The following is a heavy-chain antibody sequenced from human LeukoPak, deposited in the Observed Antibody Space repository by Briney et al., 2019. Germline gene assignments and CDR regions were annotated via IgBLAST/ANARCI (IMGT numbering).Heavy chain of an antibody. Sequence: ASVKVSCKASGYTFTIYGTSWVRQAPGQGLEWMAWISGYNGNTNYAQKLQGRVTMTTDTSTSTASMELRSLRSDDTAVYYCARRTYSSSSSIFDYWGQGALVTVSS. V-gene: IGHV1-18*01. CDR3: ARRTYSSSSSIFDY. CDR1: GYTFTIYG. D-gene: IGHD6-6*01. J-gene: IGHJ4*02. CDR2: ISGYNGNT.